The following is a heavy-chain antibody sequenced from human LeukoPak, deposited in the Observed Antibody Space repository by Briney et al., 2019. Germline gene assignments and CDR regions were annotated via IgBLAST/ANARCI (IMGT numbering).Heavy chain of an antibody. CDR2: ISSSSSSYI. CDR3: AKEAYGSGSYFKGGRPYYFDY. V-gene: IGHV3-21*01. CDR1: GFTFSSYE. D-gene: IGHD3-10*01. Sequence: GGSLRLSCAASGFTFSSYEMNWVRQAPGKGLEWVSSISSSSSSYIYYADSVKGRFTISRDNAKNSLYLQMDSLRAEDTAVYYCAKEAYGSGSYFKGGRPYYFDYWGQGTLVTVSS. J-gene: IGHJ4*02.